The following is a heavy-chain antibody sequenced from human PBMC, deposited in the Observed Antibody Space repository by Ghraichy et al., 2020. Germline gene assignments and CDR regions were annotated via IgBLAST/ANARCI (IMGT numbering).Heavy chain of an antibody. V-gene: IGHV3-33*01. CDR1: GFTFRSYG. CDR2: IWYDGSNK. CDR3: ARPLETYGTITKNAFDI. D-gene: IGHD3-3*01. J-gene: IGHJ3*02. Sequence: GGSLRLSCAASGFTFRSYGMHWVRQAPGKGLEWVAVIWYDGSNKYYADSVKGRFTISRDNSKNTLYLQMNSLRAEDTAVYYCARPLETYGTITKNAFDIWGQGTMVTVSS.